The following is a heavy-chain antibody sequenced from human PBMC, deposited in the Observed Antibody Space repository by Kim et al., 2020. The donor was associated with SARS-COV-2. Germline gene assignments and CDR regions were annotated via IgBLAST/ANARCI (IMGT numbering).Heavy chain of an antibody. D-gene: IGHD3-22*01. J-gene: IGHJ6*02. V-gene: IGHV3-21*01. CDR3: ARDTGFRLDYDSSGYFRYYYYGMDV. CDR1: GFTFSSYS. Sequence: GGSLRLSCAASGFTFSSYSMNWVRQAPGKGLEWVSSISSSSSYIYYADSVKGRFTISRDNAKNSLYLQMNSLRAEDTAVYYCARDTGFRLDYDSSGYFRYYYYGMDVWGQGTTVTVSS. CDR2: ISSSSSYI.